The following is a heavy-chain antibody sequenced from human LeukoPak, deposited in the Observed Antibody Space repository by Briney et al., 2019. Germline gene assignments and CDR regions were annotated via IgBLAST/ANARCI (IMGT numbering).Heavy chain of an antibody. CDR1: GGSISSYY. V-gene: IGHV4-59*01. CDR3: AREVGLGGPLAEYYFDY. Sequence: PSETLSLTCTVSGGSISSYYWSWIRQPPGKGLEWIGYIYYSGSTNYNPSLKSRVTISVDTSKNQFSLKLSSVTAADTAVYYCAREVGLGGPLAEYYFDYWGQGTLVTVSS. J-gene: IGHJ4*02. CDR2: IYYSGST. D-gene: IGHD3/OR15-3a*01.